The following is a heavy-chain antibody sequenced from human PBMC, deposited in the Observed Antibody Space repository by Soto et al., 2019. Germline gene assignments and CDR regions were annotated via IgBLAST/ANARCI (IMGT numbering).Heavy chain of an antibody. CDR3: AKVIAAGGTGYWFDP. CDR1: GFTFSTYW. Sequence: GGSLRLSCAASGFTFSTYWMHWVRQAPGKGPVWVSRINNDGSTTNYADSVKGRFTISRDNTRNTLYMQMDSLRAEDTAGYYCAKVIAAGGTGYWFDPWGQGTLVTVSS. D-gene: IGHD6-13*01. CDR2: INNDGSTT. V-gene: IGHV3-74*01. J-gene: IGHJ5*02.